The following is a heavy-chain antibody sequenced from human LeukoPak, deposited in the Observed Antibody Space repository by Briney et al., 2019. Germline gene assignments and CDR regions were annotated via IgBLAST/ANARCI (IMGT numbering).Heavy chain of an antibody. CDR3: AKTDNKYDSRLILN. Sequence: ASVKVSCKASGYTFTDYYIHWVRLAPGRGLEWMGWVNPHSGGTNYAQKFHGGVTMTRETSITTAYMELSSLRSDDTAIYYCAKTDNKYDSRLILNWGQGTQVTVSS. V-gene: IGHV1-2*02. CDR2: VNPHSGGT. D-gene: IGHD3-22*01. J-gene: IGHJ4*02. CDR1: GYTFTDYY.